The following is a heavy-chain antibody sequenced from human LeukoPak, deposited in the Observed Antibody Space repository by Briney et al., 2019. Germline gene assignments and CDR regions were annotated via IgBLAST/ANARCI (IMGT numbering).Heavy chain of an antibody. Sequence: PSETLSLTCTVSGGSISSGGYYWSWHRQHPGQGLEWMGYIDYSGSTYYNPSLKSQVTISRDTSKIQFSLKLSSVTAADTAVYYCARGLYSIVDDWGQGTLVTVSS. D-gene: IGHD2-8*01. CDR3: ARGLYSIVDD. CDR1: GGSISSGGYY. J-gene: IGHJ4*02. V-gene: IGHV4-31*01. CDR2: IDYSGST.